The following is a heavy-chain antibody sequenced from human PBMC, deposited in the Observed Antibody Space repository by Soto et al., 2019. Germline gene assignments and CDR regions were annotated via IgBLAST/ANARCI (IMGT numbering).Heavy chain of an antibody. D-gene: IGHD5-12*01. CDR3: AWICGGYDEHY. V-gene: IGHV2-70*11. CDR2: IDWDDDK. J-gene: IGHJ4*02. Sequence: GSGPTLVNPTQTLTVTCTFAGFSLSTSGMCVSWIRQPPGKALEWLARIDWDDDKYYSISLKTRLTISKDTSKNQVVLTMTNMDPVDTATYYCAWICGGYDEHYWGQGTRVTVSS. CDR1: GFSLSTSGMC.